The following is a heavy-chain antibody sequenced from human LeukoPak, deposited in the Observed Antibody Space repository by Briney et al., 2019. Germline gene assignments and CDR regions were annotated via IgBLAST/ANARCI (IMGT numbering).Heavy chain of an antibody. CDR3: ARGPYYDFWSGYHFDY. D-gene: IGHD3-3*01. Sequence: GGSLRLSCAASGFTFSSYGMHWARQAPDKGLEWVAVIWNDGSDKYYADSVKGRFTISRDNSKNTLYLQMNSLRAEDTAVYYCARGPYYDFWSGYHFDYWGQGTLVTVSS. CDR2: IWNDGSDK. J-gene: IGHJ4*02. V-gene: IGHV3-33*01. CDR1: GFTFSSYG.